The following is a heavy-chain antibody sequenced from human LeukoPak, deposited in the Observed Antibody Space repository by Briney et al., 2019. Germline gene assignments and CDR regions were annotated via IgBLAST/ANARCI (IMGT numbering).Heavy chain of an antibody. V-gene: IGHV4-34*01. Sequence: SETLSLTCAVYGGSFSGYYWSWIRQPPGKGLEWIGEINHSGSTNYNPSLKSRVTISVDTSKNQFSLKLSSVTAADTAVYYCARVSTQGGSRRANWYFDLWGRGTLVTVSS. CDR1: GGSFSGYY. D-gene: IGHD3-16*01. CDR3: ARVSTQGGSRRANWYFDL. CDR2: INHSGST. J-gene: IGHJ2*01.